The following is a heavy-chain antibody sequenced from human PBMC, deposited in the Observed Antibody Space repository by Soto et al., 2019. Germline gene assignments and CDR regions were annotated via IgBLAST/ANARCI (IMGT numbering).Heavy chain of an antibody. CDR2: IIPVFGTA. Sequence: ASVKVSCKASGGTFSNFVISWVRQAPGQGLEWMGGIIPVFGTADHAQKFQGRLTITADESPSTAYMELSTLRSDDTAMYYCARGLRYYYDSSGFQGAFDIWGQGTLVTVSS. J-gene: IGHJ3*02. V-gene: IGHV1-69*13. D-gene: IGHD3-22*01. CDR3: ARGLRYYYDSSGFQGAFDI. CDR1: GGTFSNFV.